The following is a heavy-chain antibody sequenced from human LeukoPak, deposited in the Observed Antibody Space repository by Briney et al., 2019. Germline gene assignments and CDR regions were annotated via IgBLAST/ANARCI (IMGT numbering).Heavy chain of an antibody. D-gene: IGHD4-17*01. V-gene: IGHV1-2*02. J-gene: IGHJ4*02. Sequence: GASVKVSCKASGYTFSNYYIHWVRQAPGQGLEWLACINPNSGATNYAQNLQGRATMTSDTSINTVYMELNSLRSDDTAVYFCARDRTSVTIFDYWGQGTLVTVSS. CDR2: INPNSGAT. CDR3: ARDRTSVTIFDY. CDR1: GYTFSNYY.